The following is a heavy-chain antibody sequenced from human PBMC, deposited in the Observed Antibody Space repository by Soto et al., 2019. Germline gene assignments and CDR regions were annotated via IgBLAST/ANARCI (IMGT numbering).Heavy chain of an antibody. Sequence: SETLSLTCAVSGGSTSSSNWWSWVRQPPGKGLEWIGEIYHSGSTNYNPSLKSRVTISVDKSKNQFSLKLGSVTAADTAVYYCARDKITGLFDYWGQGTLVTVSS. CDR2: IYHSGST. CDR3: ARDKITGLFDY. J-gene: IGHJ4*02. D-gene: IGHD2-8*02. V-gene: IGHV4-4*02. CDR1: GGSTSSSNW.